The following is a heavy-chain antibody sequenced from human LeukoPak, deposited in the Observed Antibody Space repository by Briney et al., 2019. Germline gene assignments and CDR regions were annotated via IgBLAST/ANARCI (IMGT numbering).Heavy chain of an antibody. CDR3: ARRETHLVRGAAIWYFDL. Sequence: GASVKVSCKASGYTFTSYDINWVRQATGRGLEWMGWMNPNSGNTGYAQKFQGRVTMTRNTSTSTAYIELSSLRSEDTAVYYCARRETHLVRGAAIWYFDLWGRGTLVTVSS. V-gene: IGHV1-8*01. D-gene: IGHD3-10*01. CDR1: GYTFTSYD. CDR2: MNPNSGNT. J-gene: IGHJ2*01.